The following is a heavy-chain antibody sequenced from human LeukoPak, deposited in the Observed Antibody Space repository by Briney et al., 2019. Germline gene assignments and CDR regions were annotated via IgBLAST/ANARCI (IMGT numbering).Heavy chain of an antibody. V-gene: IGHV3-53*01. CDR3: ARDSGRFDVFDI. CDR2: IYSDGRT. Sequence: GGSLRLSCAASGFTVSTNYMSCVRQAPGKGLEWVSVIYSDGRTYYADSVKGRFTISRDNSKNTLYLQMNSLRAEDTAVYYCARDSGRFDVFDIWGQGTVVTVSS. CDR1: GFTVSTNY. D-gene: IGHD3-10*01. J-gene: IGHJ3*02.